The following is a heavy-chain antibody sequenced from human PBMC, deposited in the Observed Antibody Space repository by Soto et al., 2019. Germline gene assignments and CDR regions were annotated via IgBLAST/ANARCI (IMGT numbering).Heavy chain of an antibody. V-gene: IGHV3-23*01. Sequence: EVHLLESGGGLVQPGGSLRLSCSASGFTFRSYAMSWVRQAPGKGLEWVSGISGGGSDTYYSDSVRGRFTISRDNSKNPLYLQMKSLRVEDSAVYFCAKDDSLEWFFPLDAWGQGTLVTVSS. CDR1: GFTFRSYA. CDR2: ISGGGSDT. D-gene: IGHD3-3*01. J-gene: IGHJ5*02. CDR3: AKDDSLEWFFPLDA.